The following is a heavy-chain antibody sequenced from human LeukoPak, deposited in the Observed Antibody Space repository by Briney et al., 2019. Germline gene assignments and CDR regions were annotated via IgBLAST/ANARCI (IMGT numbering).Heavy chain of an antibody. Sequence: PGGSLRLTCAASGFTSSCFWLHWVRQAPGKGLVWVSRINNDGSSTSYADSVKGRFTISRDNAKNTLSLQMNSLRAEDTAVYYCARTPYYYGKDVWGQGTTVTVSS. CDR1: GFTSSCFW. CDR2: INNDGSST. CDR3: ARTPYYYGKDV. J-gene: IGHJ6*02. D-gene: IGHD3-10*01. V-gene: IGHV3-74*01.